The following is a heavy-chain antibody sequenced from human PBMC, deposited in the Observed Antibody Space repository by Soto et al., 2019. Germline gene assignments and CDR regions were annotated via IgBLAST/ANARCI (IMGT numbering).Heavy chain of an antibody. D-gene: IGHD4-17*01. CDR2: INHSGST. CDR3: ARARSTVTTLGFDY. V-gene: IGHV4-34*01. Sequence: SETLSLTCAVYGGSFSGYYWSWIRQPPGKGLEWIGEINHSGSTNYNPSLKSRFTISVDTSKNQFSLKLSSVTAADTAVYYCARARSTVTTLGFDYWGQGTLVTVSS. CDR1: GGSFSGYY. J-gene: IGHJ4*02.